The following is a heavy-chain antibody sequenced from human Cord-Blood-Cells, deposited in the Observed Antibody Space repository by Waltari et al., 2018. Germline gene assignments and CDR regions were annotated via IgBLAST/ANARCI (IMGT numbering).Heavy chain of an antibody. D-gene: IGHD1-26*01. V-gene: IGHV4-38-2*02. CDR3: ARGTEVGAISGDAFDI. CDR1: GYSISSGYY. CDR2: IYHSGST. Sequence: QVQLQESGPGLVKPSETLSLTCTVSGYSISSGYYWGWIRQPPGKGLELIGRIYHSGSTYYNPSLKSRVTISVDTSKNQFSLKLSSVTAADTAVYYCARGTEVGAISGDAFDIWGQGTMVTVSS. J-gene: IGHJ3*02.